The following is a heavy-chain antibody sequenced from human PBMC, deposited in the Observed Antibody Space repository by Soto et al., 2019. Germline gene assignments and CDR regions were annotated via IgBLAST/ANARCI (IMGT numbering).Heavy chain of an antibody. Sequence: GGSLRLSCAASGFTFSSYGMHWVRQARGKGLEWVAVISYDGSNKYYADSVKGRFTISRDNSKNTLYLQMNSLRAEDTAVYYCAKNSRYYGMDVWGQGTTVTVSS. CDR3: AKNSRYYGMDV. J-gene: IGHJ6*02. CDR2: ISYDGSNK. V-gene: IGHV3-30*18. CDR1: GFTFSSYG.